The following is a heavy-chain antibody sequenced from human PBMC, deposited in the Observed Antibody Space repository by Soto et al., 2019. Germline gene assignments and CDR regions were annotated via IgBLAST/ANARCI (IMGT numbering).Heavy chain of an antibody. CDR3: ARGGFWSGYYSWFDP. J-gene: IGHJ5*02. D-gene: IGHD3-3*01. V-gene: IGHV1-69*12. CDR1: GGTISNYA. CDR2: IIPLFGTT. Sequence: QVPLVQSGAEVKKPGSSVKVSCKTSGGTISNYAISWVRQAPGQGLEWMGGIIPLFGTTNYAQKFQGRVTITADESXXTAYMELSSLRSEDTAVYYCARGGFWSGYYSWFDPWGQGTLVTVSS.